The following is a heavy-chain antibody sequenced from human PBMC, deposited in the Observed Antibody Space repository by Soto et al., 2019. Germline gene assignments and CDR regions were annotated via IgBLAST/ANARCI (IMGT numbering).Heavy chain of an antibody. D-gene: IGHD1-7*01. CDR1: GGSISSYY. CDR3: ARARRYNWNYAWFDP. J-gene: IGHJ5*02. CDR2: IYYSGST. Sequence: QVQLQESGPGLVKPSETLSLTCTVSGGSISSYYWSWIRQPPGKGLEWIGYIYYSGSTNYNPSLKSRVTISVATSKNQFSLKLSSVTAADTAVYYCARARRYNWNYAWFDPWGQGTLVTVSS. V-gene: IGHV4-59*01.